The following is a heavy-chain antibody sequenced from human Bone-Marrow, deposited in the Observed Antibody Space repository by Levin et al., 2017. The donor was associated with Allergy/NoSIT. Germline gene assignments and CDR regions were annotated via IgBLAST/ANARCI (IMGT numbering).Heavy chain of an antibody. CDR3: ARDLLLWFGELLRRGGAFDI. CDR1: GFTFSSYS. J-gene: IGHJ3*02. CDR2: ISSSSSYI. Sequence: LSLTCAASGFTFSSYSMNWVRQAPGKGLEWVSSISSSSSYIYYADSVKGRFTISRDNAKNSLYLQMNSLRAEDTAVYYCARDLLLWFGELLRRGGAFDIWGQGTMVTVSS. D-gene: IGHD3-10*01. V-gene: IGHV3-21*01.